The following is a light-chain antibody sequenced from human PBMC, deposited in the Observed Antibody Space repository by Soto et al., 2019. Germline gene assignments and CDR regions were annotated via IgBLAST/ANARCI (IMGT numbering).Light chain of an antibody. V-gene: IGKV1-9*01. CDR3: QQNYPYPRT. Sequence: IQLTQSPSSLSASVGDRVTITCRASQGVRSYLAWFQQRPGKAPKLLIFGSSTLQNGVPARFSGGGFGTEFTLPITSLQPEDCATYYCQQNYPYPRTFRQGTKVEIK. CDR1: QGVRSY. J-gene: IGKJ1*01. CDR2: GSS.